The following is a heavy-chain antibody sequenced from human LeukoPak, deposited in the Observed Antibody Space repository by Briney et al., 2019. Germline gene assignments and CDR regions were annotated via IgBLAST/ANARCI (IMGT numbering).Heavy chain of an antibody. D-gene: IGHD2-2*01. CDR3: AKDRAVPAAKDDYYYGMDV. J-gene: IGHJ6*02. Sequence: GGSLRLSCAASGFTFDDYAMHWVRQAPGKGLEWVSGISWHSGSIGYADSVKGRFTISRDNAKNSLYLQMNSLRAEDTALYYCAKDRAVPAAKDDYYYGMDVWGQGTTVTVSS. CDR1: GFTFDDYA. CDR2: ISWHSGSI. V-gene: IGHV3-9*01.